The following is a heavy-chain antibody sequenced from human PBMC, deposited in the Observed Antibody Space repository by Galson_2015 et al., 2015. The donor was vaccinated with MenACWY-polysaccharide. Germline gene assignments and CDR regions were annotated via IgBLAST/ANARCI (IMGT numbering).Heavy chain of an antibody. Sequence: ETLSLTCTVSGGSISSYYWSWIRQPPGKGLEWIGYIYHSGSTNYNPSLKSRVTISVDTSKNQFSLKLSSVTAADTAVYYCARDLGPHGSYPYGMDVWGQGTTVTVSS. CDR2: IYHSGST. V-gene: IGHV4-59*01. CDR1: GGSISSYY. J-gene: IGHJ6*02. CDR3: ARDLGPHGSYPYGMDV. D-gene: IGHD2-15*01.